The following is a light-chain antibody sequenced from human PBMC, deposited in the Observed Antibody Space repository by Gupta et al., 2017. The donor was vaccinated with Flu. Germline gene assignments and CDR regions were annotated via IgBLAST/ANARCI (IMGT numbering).Light chain of an antibody. J-gene: IGKJ4*01. V-gene: IGKV1-8*01. CDR2: AAS. CDR3: QQEDSYPLT. Sequence: PSSLSASTGDRVTITCRASESVRSYLAWYQQRPGKAPNLLIYAASTLQSGVPSTFSGSGSGTDFTLTISRLQPEDFATYYCQQEDSYPLTFGGGTKVEIK. CDR1: ESVRSY.